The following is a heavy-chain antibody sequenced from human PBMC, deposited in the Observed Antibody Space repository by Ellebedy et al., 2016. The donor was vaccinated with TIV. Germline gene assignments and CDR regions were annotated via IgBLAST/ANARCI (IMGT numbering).Heavy chain of an antibody. D-gene: IGHD6-13*01. Sequence: GSLRLSCNVSGGSVSSDYWNWIRRPPGKGLEWIGYIYYSGSTNYNPSLKSRVTISVDTSKNQFSLKLSSVTAADTAVYYCARVSSSSSDLRFDPWGQGTLVTVSS. CDR3: ARVSSSSSDLRFDP. CDR1: GGSVSSDY. J-gene: IGHJ5*02. V-gene: IGHV4-59*02. CDR2: IYYSGST.